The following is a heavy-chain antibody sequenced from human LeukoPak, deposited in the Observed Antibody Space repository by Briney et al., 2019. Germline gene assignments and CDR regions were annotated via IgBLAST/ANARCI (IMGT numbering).Heavy chain of an antibody. CDR1: GFTFGGYA. CDR2: INHSGST. J-gene: IGHJ4*02. CDR3: ARFRSNRGPFDY. D-gene: IGHD1-14*01. Sequence: PGGSLRLSCTASGFTFGGYAISWIRQPPGKGLEWIGEINHSGSTNYNPSLKSRVTISVDTSKNQFSLKLSSVTAADTAVYYCARFRSNRGPFDYWGQGTLVTVPS. V-gene: IGHV4-34*01.